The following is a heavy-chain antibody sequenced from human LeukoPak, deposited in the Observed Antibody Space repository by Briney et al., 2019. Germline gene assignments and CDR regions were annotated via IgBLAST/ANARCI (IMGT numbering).Heavy chain of an antibody. CDR2: IKGKTDGGTT. V-gene: IGHV3-15*01. CDR1: GCTFSNAW. CDR3: ARGYYYYYMDV. J-gene: IGHJ6*03. Sequence: GGSLRLSCAASGCTFSNAWMSWVRQAPGKGLEWVGRIKGKTDGGTTDYAAPVKGRFTISRDDSKNTLYLQMNSLKTEDTAVYYCARGYYYYYMDVWGKGTTVTVSS.